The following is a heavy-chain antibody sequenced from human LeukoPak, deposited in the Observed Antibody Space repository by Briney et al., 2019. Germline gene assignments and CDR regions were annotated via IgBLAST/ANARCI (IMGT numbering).Heavy chain of an antibody. CDR3: ARGLRAAPYYGMDV. Sequence: PSETLSLTCTVSGGSVTSGSDYWGWIRQSPGKGLEWIASIFYSGTTHYNPSLKSRVTISVDTSKNTFSLNLRSVTAADTAVYYCARGLRAAPYYGMDVWGQGTTVTVSS. J-gene: IGHJ6*02. CDR1: GGSVTSGSDY. D-gene: IGHD2-15*01. V-gene: IGHV4-39*07. CDR2: IFYSGTT.